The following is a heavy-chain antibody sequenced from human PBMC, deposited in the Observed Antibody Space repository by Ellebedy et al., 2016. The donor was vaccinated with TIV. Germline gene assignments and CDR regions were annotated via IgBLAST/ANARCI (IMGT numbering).Heavy chain of an antibody. CDR2: ISYDGSNK. D-gene: IGHD3-16*01. Sequence: GGSLRLSXAASGFTFSSYGMHWVRQAPGKGLEWVAVISYDGSNKYYADSVKGRFTISRDNSKNTLYLQMNSLRSDDTAVYYCARVWDYFDYWGQGTLVTVSS. CDR1: GFTFSSYG. V-gene: IGHV3-30*03. CDR3: ARVWDYFDY. J-gene: IGHJ4*02.